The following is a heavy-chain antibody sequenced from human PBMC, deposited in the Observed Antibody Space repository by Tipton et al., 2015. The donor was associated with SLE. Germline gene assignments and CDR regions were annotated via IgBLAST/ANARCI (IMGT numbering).Heavy chain of an antibody. Sequence: TLSLTCSVSGGSISSNYWIWIRQPPGKGLEWIGYISDGGGTNHNPSLKSRVTMSLDTSKNQFSLKLSSVTAADTAVYFCARHRRWFDPWGQGTLVTVSS. J-gene: IGHJ5*02. V-gene: IGHV4-59*08. CDR2: ISDGGGT. CDR1: GGSISSNY. CDR3: ARHRRWFDP.